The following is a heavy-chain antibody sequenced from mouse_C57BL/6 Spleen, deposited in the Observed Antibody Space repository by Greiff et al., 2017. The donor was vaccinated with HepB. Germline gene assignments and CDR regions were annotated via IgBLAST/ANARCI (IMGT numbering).Heavy chain of an antibody. CDR1: GYAFSSYW. CDR3: ARREISYDYEGAMDY. CDR2: IYPGDGDT. Sequence: QVQLQQSGAELVKPGASVKISCKASGYAFSSYWMNWVKQRPGKGLEWIGQIYPGDGDTNYNGKFKGKATLTADKSSSTAYMQLSSLTSEDSAVYFWARREISYDYEGAMDYWGQGTSVTVSS. J-gene: IGHJ4*01. V-gene: IGHV1-80*01. D-gene: IGHD2-4*01.